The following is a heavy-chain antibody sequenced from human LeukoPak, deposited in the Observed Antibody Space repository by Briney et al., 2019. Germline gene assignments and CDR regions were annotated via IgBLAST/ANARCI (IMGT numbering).Heavy chain of an antibody. D-gene: IGHD3-9*01. CDR2: IYHSGST. CDR3: ARTIYRVFAFDI. J-gene: IGHJ3*02. V-gene: IGHV4-38-2*02. CDR1: GYSISSGYY. Sequence: SETLSLTCTVSGYSISSGYYWGWIRQPPGKGLEWIGSIYHSGSTYYNPSLKSRVTISVDTSKNQFSLKLSSVTAADTAVYYCARTIYRVFAFDIWGQGTMVTVSS.